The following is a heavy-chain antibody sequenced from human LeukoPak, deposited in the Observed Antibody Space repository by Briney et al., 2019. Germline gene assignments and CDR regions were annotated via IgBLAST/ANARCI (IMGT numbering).Heavy chain of an antibody. V-gene: IGHV4-59*12. Sequence: SETLSLTCTVSGGSISSYHWSWFRQAPGKGLEWIGYMYNSGSTNFNPSLKSRVTISVDTSKNQFSLKLSSVTAADTAVYYCARGDYDYVWGSLFDYWGQGTLVTVSS. CDR3: ARGDYDYVWGSLFDY. J-gene: IGHJ4*02. CDR1: GGSISSYH. CDR2: MYNSGST. D-gene: IGHD3-16*01.